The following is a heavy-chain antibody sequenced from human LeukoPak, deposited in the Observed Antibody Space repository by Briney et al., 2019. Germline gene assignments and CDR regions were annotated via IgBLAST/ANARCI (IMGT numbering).Heavy chain of an antibody. Sequence: GGSLRLSCTVSGFTFGIYWMSGVRQAPGKGREGGANKKQEGSEKYYVDSVKGRFTISRDNAKNSLYLQMNSLRAEDTAVYYCARDRPEVESWDIVVKRTFDIWGQGTMVTVSS. CDR1: GFTFGIYW. J-gene: IGHJ3*02. V-gene: IGHV3-7*01. D-gene: IGHD2-15*01. CDR2: KKQEGSEK. CDR3: ARDRPEVESWDIVVKRTFDI.